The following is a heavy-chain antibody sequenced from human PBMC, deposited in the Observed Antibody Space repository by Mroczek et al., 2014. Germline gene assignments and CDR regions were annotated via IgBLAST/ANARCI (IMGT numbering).Heavy chain of an antibody. CDR3: ARERGGCSGGSCYSMSSWLYYYYGMDV. J-gene: IGHJ6*02. D-gene: IGHD2-15*01. V-gene: IGHV1-46*03. CDR1: GYTFTSYY. CDR2: INPSGGST. Sequence: QVQLVQSGAEVKKPGASVKVSCKASGYTFTSYYMHWVRQAPGQGLEWMGIINPSGGSTSYAQKFQGRVTMTRDTSTSTVYMELSSLRSEDTAVYYCARERGGCSGGSCYSMSSWLYYYYGMDVWGQGTHGH.